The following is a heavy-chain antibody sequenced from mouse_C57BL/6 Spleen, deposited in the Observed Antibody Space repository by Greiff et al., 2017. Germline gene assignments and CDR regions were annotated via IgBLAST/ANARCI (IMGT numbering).Heavy chain of an antibody. CDR3: ARSYYDYDGLWYFDV. V-gene: IGHV5-17*01. J-gene: IGHJ1*03. Sequence: DVHLVESGGGLVKPGGSLKLSCAASGFTFSDYGMHWVRQAPEKGLEWVAYISSGSSTIYYADTVKGRFTISRDNAKNTLFLQMTSLRSEDTAMYYCARSYYDYDGLWYFDVWGTGTTVTVSS. D-gene: IGHD2-4*01. CDR1: GFTFSDYG. CDR2: ISSGSSTI.